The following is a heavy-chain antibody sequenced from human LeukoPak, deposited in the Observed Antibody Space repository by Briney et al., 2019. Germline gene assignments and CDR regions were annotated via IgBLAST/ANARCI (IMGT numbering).Heavy chain of an antibody. J-gene: IGHJ3*02. D-gene: IGHD3-22*01. CDR2: ISSSSSYI. CDR1: GFTFSNAW. V-gene: IGHV3-21*01. Sequence: PGGSLRLSCAASGFTFSNAWMSWVRQAPGKGLEWVSSISSSSSYIYYADSVKGRFTISRDNAKNSLYLQMNSLRAEDTAVYYCAREDDSSGRDAFDIWGQGTMVTVSS. CDR3: AREDDSSGRDAFDI.